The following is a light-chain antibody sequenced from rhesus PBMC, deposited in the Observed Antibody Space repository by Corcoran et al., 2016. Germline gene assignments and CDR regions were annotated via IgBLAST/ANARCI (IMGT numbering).Light chain of an antibody. CDR3: QQHNSHPFT. Sequence: DIQMTQSPSSLSASVGDRVTITCRASQTISSYLAWYQQKTGKVPKLLIYAASSLESGVPSRFSGSGSGTDFTLTISILQPEDFATYYCQQHNSHPFTFGPGTKLDIQ. CDR2: AAS. V-gene: IGKV1-44*01. J-gene: IGKJ3*01. CDR1: QTISSY.